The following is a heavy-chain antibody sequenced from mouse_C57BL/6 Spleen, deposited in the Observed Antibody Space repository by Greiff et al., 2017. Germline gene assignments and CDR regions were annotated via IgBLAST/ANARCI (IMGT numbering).Heavy chain of an antibody. CDR2: IYPGVGDT. CDR1: GYAFSSSW. J-gene: IGHJ4*01. D-gene: IGHD1-1*01. Sequence: QVQLLQSGPELVKPGASVKISCKASGYAFSSSWLNWVKQRPGKGLEWIGRIYPGVGDTNYNGKFKGKATLTADKSSSTAYMQLSSLTSEDSAVYFCERHYYGSSYAMDYWGQGTSVTVAS. V-gene: IGHV1-82*01. CDR3: ERHYYGSSYAMDY.